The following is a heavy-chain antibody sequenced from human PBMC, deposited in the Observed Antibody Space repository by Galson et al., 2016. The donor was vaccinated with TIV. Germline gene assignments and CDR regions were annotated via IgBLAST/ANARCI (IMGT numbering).Heavy chain of an antibody. J-gene: IGHJ4*02. Sequence: LRLSCAASGFTFSTYGMHWVRQAPGKGLEWVAFIWNDGNSKNYADSVKGRFSISRDNSKNTLYLQMNSLRTEDTAIYYGAKDAAYNYGFGDYWGQGALVTVSS. D-gene: IGHD5-18*01. CDR3: AKDAAYNYGFGDY. CDR1: GFTFSTYG. V-gene: IGHV3-30*02. CDR2: IWNDGNSK.